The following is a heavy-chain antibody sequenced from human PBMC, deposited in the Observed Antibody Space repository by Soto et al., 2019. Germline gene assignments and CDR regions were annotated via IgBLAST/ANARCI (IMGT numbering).Heavy chain of an antibody. CDR1: GFTFTSYS. CDR2: IGTRSTTT. V-gene: IGHV3-48*02. CDR3: ARDQDYAFDF. Sequence: GGSLRLSCAASGFTFTSYSMNWVRQAPGKGLEWVSYIGTRSTTTYYADSVKCRFTISRDNAKNSLYLQMNSLRDEDTAVYYCARDQDYAFDFWGQGTMVTVSS. J-gene: IGHJ3*01.